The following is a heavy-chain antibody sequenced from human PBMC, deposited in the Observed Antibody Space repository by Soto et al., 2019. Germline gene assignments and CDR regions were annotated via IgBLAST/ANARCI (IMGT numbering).Heavy chain of an antibody. J-gene: IGHJ4*02. Sequence: QVQLVQSGAEVKKPGSSVKVSCKTSGGTFSSYSVSWVRQAPGQGLEWMGGIIPIFGIPTYAQKFQVRVTFSADDSTSTASMELSGLRSEDTAIYYCTRGHGSNGASFDYWGQGTLVTVSS. CDR1: GGTFSSYS. CDR2: IIPIFGIP. CDR3: TRGHGSNGASFDY. D-gene: IGHD2-8*01. V-gene: IGHV1-69*01.